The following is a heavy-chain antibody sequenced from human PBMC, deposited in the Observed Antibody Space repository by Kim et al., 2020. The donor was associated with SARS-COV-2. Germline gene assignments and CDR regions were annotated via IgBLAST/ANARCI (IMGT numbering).Heavy chain of an antibody. CDR1: GFTVSTNY. Sequence: GGSLRLSCVASGFTVSTNYMSWVRQAPGKGLEWVSVIYSGGTTYYADSVEGRFTISRDNSKNTVYLQMNSLRAEDTAVYYCASTWYNSNDGGAFDIWGQGTMVTVSS. CDR2: IYSGGTT. CDR3: ASTWYNSNDGGAFDI. J-gene: IGHJ3*02. V-gene: IGHV3-66*01. D-gene: IGHD1-1*01.